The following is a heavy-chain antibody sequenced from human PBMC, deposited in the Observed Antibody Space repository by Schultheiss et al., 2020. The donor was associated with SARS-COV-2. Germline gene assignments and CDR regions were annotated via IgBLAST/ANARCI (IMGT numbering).Heavy chain of an antibody. CDR1: GGSFSGYY. V-gene: IGHV4-59*01. CDR2: IYYSGST. D-gene: IGHD3-3*01. J-gene: IGHJ5*02. CDR3: AANSEAIFGVGGWFDP. Sequence: SETLSLTCAVYGGSFSGYYWSWIRQPPGKGLEWIGYIYYSGSTYYNPSLKSRVTISVDTSKNQFSLKLSSVTAADTAVYYCAANSEAIFGVGGWFDPWGQGTLVTVSS.